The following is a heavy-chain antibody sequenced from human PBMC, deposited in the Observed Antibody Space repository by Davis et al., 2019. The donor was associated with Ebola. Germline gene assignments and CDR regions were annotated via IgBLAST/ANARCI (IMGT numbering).Heavy chain of an antibody. J-gene: IGHJ4*02. D-gene: IGHD5-12*01. CDR2: IYYSGST. Sequence: PSETLSLTCTVSGGSISSGGYYWSWIRQHPGKGLEWIGYIYYSGSTYYNPSLKSRVTISVDTSKNQFSLKLSSVTAADTAVYYCARRGRVATIKGFDYWGQGTLVTVSS. V-gene: IGHV4-31*03. CDR3: ARRGRVATIKGFDY. CDR1: GGSISSGGYY.